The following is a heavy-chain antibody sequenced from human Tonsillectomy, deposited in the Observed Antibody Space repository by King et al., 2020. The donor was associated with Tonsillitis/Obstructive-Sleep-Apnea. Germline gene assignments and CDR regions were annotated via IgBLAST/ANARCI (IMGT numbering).Heavy chain of an antibody. CDR1: GGSISSYY. Sequence: QLQESGPGLVKPSETLSLTCTVSGGSISSYYWSWIRQPPGKGLEWIGYITYSGSTNYNPSLKSRVTISVDTSKNQFSLKLSSVTAADTAVYYCARHSGSYYYFDYWGQGTLVTVSS. J-gene: IGHJ4*02. D-gene: IGHD1-26*01. CDR2: ITYSGST. V-gene: IGHV4-59*08. CDR3: ARHSGSYYYFDY.